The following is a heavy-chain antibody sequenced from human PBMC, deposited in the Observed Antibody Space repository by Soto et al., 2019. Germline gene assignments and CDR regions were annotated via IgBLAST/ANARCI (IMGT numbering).Heavy chain of an antibody. V-gene: IGHV1-2*04. CDR2: INPNSGGT. D-gene: IGHD3-22*01. Sequence: ASVKVSCKASGYTSTVYYMHWVRQAPGQGLEWMGWINPNSGGTNYAQKFQGWVTMTRDTSISTAYMELSRLRSDDTAVYYCARMGLYYYDSSGHPPYGMDVWGQGTTVTVSS. CDR1: GYTSTVYY. CDR3: ARMGLYYYDSSGHPPYGMDV. J-gene: IGHJ6*02.